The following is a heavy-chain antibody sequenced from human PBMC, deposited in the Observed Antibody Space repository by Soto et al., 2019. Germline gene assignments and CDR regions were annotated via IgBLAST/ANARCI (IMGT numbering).Heavy chain of an antibody. CDR2: INHSGCT. CDR1: GGSFSGYY. V-gene: IGHV4-34*01. Sequence: SETLSLTCAVYGGSFSGYYWSWIRQPPGKGLEWIGEINHSGCTNYNPSLKSRVTISVDTSKNQFSLKLSSVTAADTAVYYCARVDIVVVVAATLVRDAFDIWGQGTMVTVSS. J-gene: IGHJ3*02. CDR3: ARVDIVVVVAATLVRDAFDI. D-gene: IGHD2-15*01.